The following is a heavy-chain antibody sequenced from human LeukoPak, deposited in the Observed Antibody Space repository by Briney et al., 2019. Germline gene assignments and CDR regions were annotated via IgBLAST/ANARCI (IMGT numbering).Heavy chain of an antibody. D-gene: IGHD6-13*01. CDR1: GYSFTSYW. CDR2: IYPGDSDS. J-gene: IGHJ6*03. CDR3: ARQRVGMAPAGTGTDYYYYMDV. Sequence: GESLKISCKGSGYSFTSYWIAWLRQMPGKGLEWVGIIYPGDSDSRYSPPFQGQVTISADKSISTALLQWSSLKASDTAMYYCARQRVGMAPAGTGTDYYYYMDVWGKGTTVTVSS. V-gene: IGHV5-51*01.